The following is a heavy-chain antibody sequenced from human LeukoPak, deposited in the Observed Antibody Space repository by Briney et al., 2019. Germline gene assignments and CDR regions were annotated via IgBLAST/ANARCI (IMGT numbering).Heavy chain of an antibody. CDR1: GDSISRGAYS. V-gene: IGHV4-30-2*01. CDR3: AREFWFANAPGSWLDP. Sequence: PSQTLSLTCVVSGDSISRGAYSWSWIRQPPGKGLEWIGYIFHTGSTFYNPSLKSRVTISVDNSKNLFSLRLSSVTAADTGVYYCAREFWFANAPGSWLDPWGQGTLVTVSS. J-gene: IGHJ5*02. CDR2: IFHTGST. D-gene: IGHD3-10*01.